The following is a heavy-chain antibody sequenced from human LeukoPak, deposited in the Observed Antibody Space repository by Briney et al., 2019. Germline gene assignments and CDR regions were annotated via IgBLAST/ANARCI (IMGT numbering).Heavy chain of an antibody. CDR1: GYSISSGYY. Sequence: SETLSLTCAVSGYSISSGYYWGWIRQPAGKGLEWIGRIYTSGSTNYNPSLKSRVTMSVDTSKNQFSLKLSSVTAADTAVYYCARDLQLTHYYYYMDVWGKGTTVTVSS. J-gene: IGHJ6*03. V-gene: IGHV4-4*07. CDR3: ARDLQLTHYYYYMDV. CDR2: IYTSGST. D-gene: IGHD5-18*01.